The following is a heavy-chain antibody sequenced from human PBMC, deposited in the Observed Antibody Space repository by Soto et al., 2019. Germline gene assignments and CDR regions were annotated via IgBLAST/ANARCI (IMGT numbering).Heavy chain of an antibody. V-gene: IGHV4-34*01. Sequence: SETLSLTCAVYGGSFSGYYLCRIRPPPGTGLEWIGEINHSGSTNYNPSLKSRVTISVDTSKNQFSLKLSSVTAADTAVYYCARGPRVGPRGVIIPRRPYYFDYWGQGTLVTVS. CDR2: INHSGST. J-gene: IGHJ4*02. CDR1: GGSFSGYY. CDR3: ARGPRVGPRGVIIPRRPYYFDY. D-gene: IGHD3-10*01.